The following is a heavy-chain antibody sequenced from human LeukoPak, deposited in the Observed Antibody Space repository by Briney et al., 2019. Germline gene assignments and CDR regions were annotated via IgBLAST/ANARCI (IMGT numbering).Heavy chain of an antibody. CDR1: GGTCSSYA. J-gene: IGHJ4*02. V-gene: IGHV1-69*13. CDR3: AREDTAMAMGR. Sequence: GASVKVSCKASGGTCSSYAISWVRQAPGQGLEWMGGIIPIFGTANYAQKFQGRVTITADESTSTAYMELSSLRSEDTAVYYCAREDTAMAMGRWGQGTLVTVSS. CDR2: IIPIFGTA. D-gene: IGHD5-18*01.